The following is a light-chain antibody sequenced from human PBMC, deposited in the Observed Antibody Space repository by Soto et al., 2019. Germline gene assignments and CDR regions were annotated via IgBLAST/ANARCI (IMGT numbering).Light chain of an antibody. V-gene: IGKV1-9*01. CDR2: GAS. Sequence: IHLTQSPSSLSASVGDRVTITCRASQGVRSYLAWYQQKPGQAPKLLIYGASTLQSGVPSRFSGSGSGTDFTLTISNLQPEDFATYYCQQLNSYPSITFGPGTKVDIK. CDR1: QGVRSY. CDR3: QQLNSYPSIT. J-gene: IGKJ3*01.